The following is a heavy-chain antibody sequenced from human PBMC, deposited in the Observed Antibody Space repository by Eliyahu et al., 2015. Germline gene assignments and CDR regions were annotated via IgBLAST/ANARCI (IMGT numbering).Heavy chain of an antibody. CDR2: ISSSGSTI. J-gene: IGHJ5*02. Sequence: QVQLVESGGGLVKPGGSLRLSCAXXGFTFSXYYMSWIRQAPGKGLEWVSYISSSGSTIYYADSVKGRFTISRDNAKNSLYLQMNSLRAEDTAVYYCARESSSSRTPDENWFDPWGQGTLVTVSS. D-gene: IGHD6-13*01. CDR1: GFTFSXYY. CDR3: ARESSSSRTPDENWFDP. V-gene: IGHV3-11*01.